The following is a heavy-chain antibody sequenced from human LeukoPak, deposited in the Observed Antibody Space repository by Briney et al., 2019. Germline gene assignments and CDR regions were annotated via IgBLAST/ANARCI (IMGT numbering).Heavy chain of an antibody. CDR3: AVIYYYDSSGYLSPEAFDI. Sequence: ASAKVSCKASGYTFTSYGISWVRQAPGQGLEWMGWISAYNGNTNYAQKLQGRVTMTTDTSTSTAYMELRSLRSDDTAVYYCAVIYYYDSSGYLSPEAFDIWGQGTMVTVSS. V-gene: IGHV1-18*01. D-gene: IGHD3-22*01. J-gene: IGHJ3*02. CDR1: GYTFTSYG. CDR2: ISAYNGNT.